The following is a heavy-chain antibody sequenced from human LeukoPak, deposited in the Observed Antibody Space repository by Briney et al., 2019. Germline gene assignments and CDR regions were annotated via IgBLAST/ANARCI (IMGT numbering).Heavy chain of an antibody. CDR1: GFSLSTSGVG. V-gene: IGHV2-5*02. Sequence: SGPTLVKPTQTLTLTCTFSGFSLSTSGVGVGWIRQPPGKALEWLALIYWDDDKRYSPSLKSRLTITKDTSKNQVVLTMTNLDPEDTATYYCAHSVRGESCSGGNCYSGGDYWRQGTLVTVSS. CDR2: IYWDDDK. D-gene: IGHD2-15*01. J-gene: IGHJ4*02. CDR3: AHSVRGESCSGGNCYSGGDY.